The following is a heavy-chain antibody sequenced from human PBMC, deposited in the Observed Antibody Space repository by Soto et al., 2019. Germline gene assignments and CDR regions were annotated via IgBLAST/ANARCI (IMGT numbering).Heavy chain of an antibody. D-gene: IGHD5-12*01. CDR3: ANGGYSGYVIDY. CDR2: ISSSGGVI. V-gene: IGHV3-23*01. J-gene: IGHJ4*02. CDR1: GFILSDCA. Sequence: PGGSLRLSCATSGFILSDCAVNWVRQAPGKGLEWVSDISSSGGVIYYADSVKGRFTISRDNSKNTLYLQMNSLRAEDTAVYYCANGGYSGYVIDYWGQGTLVTVSS.